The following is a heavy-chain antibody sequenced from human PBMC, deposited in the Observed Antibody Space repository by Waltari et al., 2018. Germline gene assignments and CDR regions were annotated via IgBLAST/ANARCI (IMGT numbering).Heavy chain of an antibody. CDR2: IYYSGST. V-gene: IGHV4-39*07. J-gene: IGHJ3*02. CDR3: ARGSNRVQGVIINPKAFDI. D-gene: IGHD3-10*01. Sequence: QLQLQESGPGLVKPSETLSFTCTVSGGSISSSSYYWGWIRKPQGKGLEWIGSIYYSGSTYYNPSLKSRVTISVDTSKNQCSLKLSSVTAADTAVYYCARGSNRVQGVIINPKAFDIWGQGTMVTVSS. CDR1: GGSISSSSYY.